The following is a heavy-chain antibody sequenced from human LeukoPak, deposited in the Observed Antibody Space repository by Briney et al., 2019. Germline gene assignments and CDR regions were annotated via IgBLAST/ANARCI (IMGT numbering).Heavy chain of an antibody. J-gene: IGHJ3*02. CDR1: GYTFTSYD. V-gene: IGHV1-8*03. CDR3: ARGSSSGWSGAFDI. Sequence: ASVKVSCKASGYTFTSYDINWVRQATGQGLEWMGWMNPNSGNTGYAQRFQARVTITRNTSISTAYMELSSLRSEDTAVYYCARGSSSGWSGAFDIWGQGTMVTVSS. CDR2: MNPNSGNT. D-gene: IGHD6-19*01.